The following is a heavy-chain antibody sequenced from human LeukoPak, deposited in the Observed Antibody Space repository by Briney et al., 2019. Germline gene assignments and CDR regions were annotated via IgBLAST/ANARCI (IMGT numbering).Heavy chain of an antibody. CDR2: ISSSSSYI. Sequence: GGSLRLSCAASGFTFNSYSMNWVRQAPGKGLEWVSSISSSSSYIYYADSVKGRFTISRDNAKNSLYLQMNSLRAEDTAVYYCARDEQQLVPDYWGQGTLVTVSS. V-gene: IGHV3-21*01. CDR3: ARDEQQLVPDY. J-gene: IGHJ4*02. CDR1: GFTFNSYS. D-gene: IGHD6-13*01.